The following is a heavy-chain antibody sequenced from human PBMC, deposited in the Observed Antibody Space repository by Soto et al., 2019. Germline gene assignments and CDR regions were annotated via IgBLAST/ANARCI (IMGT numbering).Heavy chain of an antibody. CDR2: IRFSVGDT. J-gene: IGHJ4*02. D-gene: IGHD6-13*01. CDR3: AKDRGAAGWGFDY. V-gene: IGHV3-23*01. CDR1: GFTFSSYA. Sequence: EVQLLESGGGVVQPGGSLRLSCEASGFTFSSYAMNWVRQAPGKGLEWVSGIRFSVGDTYYADSVKGRFTISRDNSKNTLFLEMNSLRAGDTAVYYCAKDRGAAGWGFDYWGLGTLVTVSS.